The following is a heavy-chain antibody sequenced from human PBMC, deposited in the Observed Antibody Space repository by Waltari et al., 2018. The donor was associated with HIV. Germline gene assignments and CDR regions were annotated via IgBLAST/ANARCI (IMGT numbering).Heavy chain of an antibody. J-gene: IGHJ4*02. CDR1: GFTFSSYW. CDR2: INRDGSST. V-gene: IGHV3-74*01. D-gene: IGHD3-22*01. Sequence: EVQLVESGGGLVQPGGSLRLSCAASGFTFSSYWMHWVRQAPGKGLVWGSRINRDGSSTSYADSVKGRFTISRDNAKNTLYLQMNSLRAEDTAVYYCARDPADSSTRHYWGQGTLVTVSS. CDR3: ARDPADSSTRHY.